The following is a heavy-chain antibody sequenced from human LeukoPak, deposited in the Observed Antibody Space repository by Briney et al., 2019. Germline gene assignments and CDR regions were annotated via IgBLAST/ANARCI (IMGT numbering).Heavy chain of an antibody. V-gene: IGHV4-34*01. CDR2: INHSGST. J-gene: IGHJ4*02. Sequence: SETLSLTCAVYGGSFSGYYWSWIRQPPGKGLEWIGEINHSGSTNYNPSLKSRVTISVDTSKNRFSLKLSSVTAADTAAYYCARLKTGTPGDYWGQGTLVTVSS. CDR3: ARLKTGTPGDY. D-gene: IGHD1-1*01. CDR1: GGSFSGYY.